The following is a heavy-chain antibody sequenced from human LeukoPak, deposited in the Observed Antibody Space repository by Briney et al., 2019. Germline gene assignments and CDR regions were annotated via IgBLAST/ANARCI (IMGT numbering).Heavy chain of an antibody. J-gene: IGHJ4*02. CDR2: INHSGST. Sequence: PSETLSLTCAVYGGSFSGYYWSWIRQPPGKGLEWIGEINHSGSTNYNPSLKSRVTISVDTSKNQFSLKLSSVTAADTAVYYCARAVVIAAACNPSALDYWGQGTLVTVSS. CDR3: ARAVVIAAACNPSALDY. CDR1: GGSFSGYY. D-gene: IGHD6-13*01. V-gene: IGHV4-34*01.